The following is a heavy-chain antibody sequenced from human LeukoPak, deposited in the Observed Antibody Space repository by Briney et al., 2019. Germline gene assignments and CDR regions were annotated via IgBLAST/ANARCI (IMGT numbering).Heavy chain of an antibody. Sequence: GASVKVSCKASGYTFTSYDINWVRQATGQGLEWMGWMNPNSGNTGYAQKFQGRVTMTRNTSISTAYMELSSLRSEDTAVCYCARGRGVAVADSSFDYWGQGTLVTVSS. CDR3: ARGRGVAVADSSFDY. D-gene: IGHD6-19*01. CDR1: GYTFTSYD. V-gene: IGHV1-8*01. J-gene: IGHJ4*02. CDR2: MNPNSGNT.